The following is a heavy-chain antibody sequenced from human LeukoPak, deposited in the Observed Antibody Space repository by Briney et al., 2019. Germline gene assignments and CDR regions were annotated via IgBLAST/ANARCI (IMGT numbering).Heavy chain of an antibody. CDR3: ARMQQLVDFVDY. D-gene: IGHD6-13*01. CDR1: GFTVSSND. Sequence: PGGSLRLSCAASGFTVSSNDMNWVRQAPGKGLEWVSYISSSGSTIYYADSVKGRFTISRDNAKNSLYLQMSSLRAEDTAVYYCARMQQLVDFVDYWGQGTLVSVSS. J-gene: IGHJ4*02. V-gene: IGHV3-48*03. CDR2: ISSSGSTI.